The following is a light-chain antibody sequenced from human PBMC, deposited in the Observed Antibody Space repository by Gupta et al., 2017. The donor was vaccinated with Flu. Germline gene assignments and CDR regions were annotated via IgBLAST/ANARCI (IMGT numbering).Light chain of an antibody. V-gene: IGKV2-28*01. CDR3: MQALQTPRT. Sequence: VTPGEPASSSCRSSQSRLQSNGYNYLDWYLQKPGQSPQLLIYLGSNRASGVPDRFSGSGSGTDFTLKISRGEAEDVGVYYCMQALQTPRTFGQGTKVEIK. J-gene: IGKJ1*01. CDR1: QSRLQSNGYNY. CDR2: LGS.